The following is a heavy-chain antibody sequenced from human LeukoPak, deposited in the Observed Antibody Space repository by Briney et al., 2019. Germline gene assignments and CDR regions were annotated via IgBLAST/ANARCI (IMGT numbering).Heavy chain of an antibody. CDR3: ARQLGSLGGPDAFDI. CDR2: INWNGGST. Sequence: GGSLRLSCAASGFTFSSYWMHWVRQAPGKGLEWVSGINWNGGSTGYADSVKGRFTISRDNAKNSLYLQMNSLRAEDTALYYCARQLGSLGGPDAFDIWGQGTMVTVSS. J-gene: IGHJ3*02. V-gene: IGHV3-20*04. CDR1: GFTFSSYW. D-gene: IGHD1-26*01.